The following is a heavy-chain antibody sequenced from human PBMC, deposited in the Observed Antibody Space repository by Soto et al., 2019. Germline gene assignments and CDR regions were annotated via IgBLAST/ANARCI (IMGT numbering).Heavy chain of an antibody. J-gene: IGHJ6*02. V-gene: IGHV4-39*01. D-gene: IGHD2-2*01. Sequence: PWETLSLTCTVSGGSIGSGPYSWGWIRQPPGKGLEWIGTFYYSGSTYYNPSLESRVTISVDTSKNQFSLKVSSATAADTAVYYCARLGVYCTITSCYDYYCMDVWGQGTTVT. CDR3: ARLGVYCTITSCYDYYCMDV. CDR1: GGSIGSGPYS. CDR2: FYYSGST.